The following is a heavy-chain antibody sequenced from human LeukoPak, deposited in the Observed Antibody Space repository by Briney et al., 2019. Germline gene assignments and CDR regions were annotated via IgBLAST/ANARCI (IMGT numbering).Heavy chain of an antibody. Sequence: SETLSLTCTVSGGSISSYYWSWIRQPPGKGLEWIGYIYYSGSTSYNPSLKSRVTISVDTSKNQFSLKLSSVTAADTAVYYCARVTYCGGDCYTRGNWFDPWGQGTLVTVSS. CDR3: ARVTYCGGDCYTRGNWFDP. V-gene: IGHV4-59*01. CDR1: GGSISSYY. CDR2: IYYSGST. D-gene: IGHD2-21*02. J-gene: IGHJ5*02.